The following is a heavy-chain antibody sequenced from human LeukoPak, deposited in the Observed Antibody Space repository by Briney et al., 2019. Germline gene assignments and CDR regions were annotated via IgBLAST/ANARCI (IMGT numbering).Heavy chain of an antibody. Sequence: GGSLRLSCAAPGFTFNDYAMHWVRQAPGKGLEWVSAIDWDGSTTYYGDSVEGRFTISRDNDKNSLFLQMHSLKTEDTAFYYCAKGARSSSGYTTDWGQGILVTVSS. CDR3: AKGARSSSGYTTD. J-gene: IGHJ4*02. CDR1: GFTFNDYA. V-gene: IGHV3-43D*03. CDR2: IDWDGSTT. D-gene: IGHD3-22*01.